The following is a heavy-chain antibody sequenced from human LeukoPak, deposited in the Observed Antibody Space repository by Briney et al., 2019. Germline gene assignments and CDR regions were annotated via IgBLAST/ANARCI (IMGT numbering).Heavy chain of an antibody. CDR2: INPSSGTT. D-gene: IGHD3-3*01. V-gene: IGHV1-46*01. Sequence: ASVKVSCKASGYTFTNYYMVWVRQAPGQGLEWMGIINPSSGTTNYAQKFQGRVTMTRDMSTSTVYMELSSLRSEDTAVYYCTRGPHKRTYDRDNWFDPWGQGTLVTVSS. CDR3: TRGPHKRTYDRDNWFDP. J-gene: IGHJ5*02. CDR1: GYTFTNYY.